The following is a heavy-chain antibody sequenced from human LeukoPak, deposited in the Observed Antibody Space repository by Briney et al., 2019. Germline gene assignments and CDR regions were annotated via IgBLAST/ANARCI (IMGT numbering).Heavy chain of an antibody. CDR2: INHSGST. D-gene: IGHD6-13*01. J-gene: IGHJ4*02. CDR1: GGSFSGYY. CDR3: ARGMYSSSWYSFDY. Sequence: SETLSLTCAVYGGSFSGYYWSWIRQPPGKGLEWIGEINHSGSTNYNPSLKSRVTISVDTSKNQFSLKLSSMTAADTAVYYCARGMYSSSWYSFDYWGQGTLVTVSS. V-gene: IGHV4-34*01.